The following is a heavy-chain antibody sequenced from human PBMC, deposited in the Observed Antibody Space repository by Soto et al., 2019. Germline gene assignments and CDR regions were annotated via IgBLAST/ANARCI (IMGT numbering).Heavy chain of an antibody. CDR3: AKDGGKDGYFGNWFDP. CDR1: GYTFSSYS. D-gene: IGHD5-12*01. V-gene: IGHV1-18*01. J-gene: IGHJ5*02. CDR2: ISAYNGNT. Sequence: ASVKVSCKASGYTFSSYSISWVRQAPGQGLEWMGWISAYNGNTNYAQKFQGRVTITADESTTTAYMELSSLRSDDTAVYYCAKDGGKDGYFGNWFDPWGQGTLVTVSS.